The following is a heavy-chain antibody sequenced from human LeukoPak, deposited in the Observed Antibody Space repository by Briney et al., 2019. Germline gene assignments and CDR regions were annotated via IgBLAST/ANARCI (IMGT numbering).Heavy chain of an antibody. CDR1: GFTFSSYA. J-gene: IGHJ3*02. D-gene: IGHD3-22*01. V-gene: IGHV3-23*01. CDR2: ISGSGGST. Sequence: PGGSLRLSCAASGFTFSSYAMSWVRQAPGKGLEWVSAISGSGGSTYYADSVKGRFTISRDNSKNTLYLQMNSLRAEDTAVYYCAKQGLFTGYDSSGYYPDAFDIWGQGTMVTVSS. CDR3: AKQGLFTGYDSSGYYPDAFDI.